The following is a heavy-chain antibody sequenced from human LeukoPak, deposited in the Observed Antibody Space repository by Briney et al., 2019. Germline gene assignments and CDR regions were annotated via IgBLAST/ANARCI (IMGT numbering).Heavy chain of an antibody. CDR3: AKDFRIGYSAHFDY. V-gene: IGHV3-48*01. CDR1: GFTFSRFG. Sequence: GGSLRLSCAASGFTFSRFGMNWVRQAPGKGLEWISYISSSSSAIYYADSVKGRFTISRDNSKNTLYLQMDSLRGEDTAVYYCAKDFRIGYSAHFDYWGQGALVTVSS. J-gene: IGHJ4*02. D-gene: IGHD2-21*01. CDR2: ISSSSSAI.